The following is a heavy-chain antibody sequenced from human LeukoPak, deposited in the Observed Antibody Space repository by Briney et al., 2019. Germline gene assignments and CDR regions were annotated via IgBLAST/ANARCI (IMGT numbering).Heavy chain of an antibody. CDR1: GFTVSSNY. CDR3: ASKKVPYYGSGNYIGY. J-gene: IGHJ4*02. V-gene: IGHV3-66*01. Sequence: GGSLRLSCAASGFTVSSNYMSWVRQAPGKGLEWVSVIYSGGSTYYADSVKGRFTISRDNSKNTLYLQMNSLRAEDTAVYYCASKKVPYYGSGNYIGYWGQGTLVTVSS. CDR2: IYSGGST. D-gene: IGHD3-10*01.